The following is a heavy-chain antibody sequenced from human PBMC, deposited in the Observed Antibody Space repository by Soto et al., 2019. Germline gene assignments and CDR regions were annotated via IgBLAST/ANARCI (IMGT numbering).Heavy chain of an antibody. J-gene: IGHJ6*02. CDR3: ARDGAITIFGVVTVYYGMDV. CDR2: ISYDGSNK. V-gene: IGHV3-30-3*01. CDR1: GFTFSSYA. Sequence: PGGSLRLSCAASGFTFSSYAMHWVRQAPGKGLEWVAVISYDGSNKYYADSVKGRFTISRDNSKNTLYLQMNSLRAEDTAVYYCARDGAITIFGVVTVYYGMDVWGQGTTVTVSS. D-gene: IGHD3-3*01.